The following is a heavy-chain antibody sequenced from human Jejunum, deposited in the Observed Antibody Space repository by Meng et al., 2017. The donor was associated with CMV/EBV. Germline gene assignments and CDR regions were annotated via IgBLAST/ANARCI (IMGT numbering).Heavy chain of an antibody. CDR1: GYTFTDHN. J-gene: IGHJ4*02. Sequence: QVHLLKSGAEVRKPGASVKISCKASGYTFTDHNIGWVRQAPGQGIEWVGWISLGNGQTVYGHKLQGRVTVTTDTSTSTAYMELRSLRSDDTAMYYCARDVWGFDYWGQGTLVTVSS. CDR2: ISLGNGQT. CDR3: ARDVWGFDY. D-gene: IGHD7-27*01. V-gene: IGHV1-18*04.